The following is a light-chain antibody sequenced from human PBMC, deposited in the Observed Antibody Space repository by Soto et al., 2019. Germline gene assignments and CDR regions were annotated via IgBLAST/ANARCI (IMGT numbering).Light chain of an antibody. CDR2: DAS. CDR3: QQRSNWPIT. CDR1: QSVGSL. J-gene: IGKJ5*01. Sequence: EIVLTQSPATLSLSPGEGATLSCRASQSVGSLLAWYQQKPGQAPRLVIYDASNRATGIPARFSGSGSGTDFSRTIGSLEPEDFAVYYCQQRSNWPITFGQGTRLEIK. V-gene: IGKV3-11*01.